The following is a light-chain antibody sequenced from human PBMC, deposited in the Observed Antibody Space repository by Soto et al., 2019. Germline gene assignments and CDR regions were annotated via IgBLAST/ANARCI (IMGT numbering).Light chain of an antibody. CDR3: GSHAGNSNLV. CDR2: EAT. Sequence: QSALTQPPSASGSPGQSVTISCTGTSTDVGAYNYVSWYQQHPGKAPKLMIYEATKRPSGVPDRFSGSKSGNTASLTVSGLQTEDEADYYCGSHAGNSNLVFGGGTKLTVL. V-gene: IGLV2-8*01. CDR1: STDVGAYNY. J-gene: IGLJ3*02.